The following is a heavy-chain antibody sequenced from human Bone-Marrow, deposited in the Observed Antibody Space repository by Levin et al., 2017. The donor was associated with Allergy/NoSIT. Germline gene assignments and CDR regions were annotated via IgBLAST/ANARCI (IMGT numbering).Heavy chain of an antibody. CDR1: GFTFSSYA. J-gene: IGHJ4*02. Sequence: SCAASGFTFSSYAMSWVRQAPGKGLEWVSSISGSGDSTYYADSVKGRFTISRDNSKNTLYLQMNSLRADDTAVYFCAKGGGHYGSGSYYIADYWGQGTLVSVSS. CDR2: ISGSGDST. D-gene: IGHD3-10*01. CDR3: AKGGGHYGSGSYYIADY. V-gene: IGHV3-23*01.